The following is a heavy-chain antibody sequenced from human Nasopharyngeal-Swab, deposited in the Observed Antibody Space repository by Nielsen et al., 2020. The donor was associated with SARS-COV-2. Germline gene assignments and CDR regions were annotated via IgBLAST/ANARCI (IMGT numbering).Heavy chain of an antibody. D-gene: IGHD2-15*01. Sequence: GGSLRLSCAASGFTFDDYAMHWVRQAPGKGLEWVSGISWNSGSIGYADSVKGRFTISRDNAKNSLYLQMNSLRAEDTALYYCATDGSGGPSYWGQGTLVTVSS. V-gene: IGHV3-9*01. CDR3: ATDGSGGPSY. CDR1: GFTFDDYA. J-gene: IGHJ4*02. CDR2: ISWNSGSI.